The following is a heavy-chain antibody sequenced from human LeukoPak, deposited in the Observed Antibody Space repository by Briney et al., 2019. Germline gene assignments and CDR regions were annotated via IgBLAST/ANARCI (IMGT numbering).Heavy chain of an antibody. CDR3: ARGYSTSCYTWFDP. CDR1: GFTFNNYV. Sequence: GGSLRLSCAASGFTFNNYVMNRVRQAPGKGLERVSCISGSGDSTFYADSVKGRFTISRDDSQNTLYLQLNSLRGEDTAIYYCARGYSTSCYTWFDPWGQGTLVTVSS. V-gene: IGHV3-23*01. CDR2: ISGSGDST. J-gene: IGHJ5*02. D-gene: IGHD2-2*01.